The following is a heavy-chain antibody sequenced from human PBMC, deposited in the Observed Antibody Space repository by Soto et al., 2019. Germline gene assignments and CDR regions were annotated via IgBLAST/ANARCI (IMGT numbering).Heavy chain of an antibody. J-gene: IGHJ6*02. CDR3: ARDRGPSLLRYFDWLPYGMDV. Sequence: ASVKVSCKASGYTFTGYYMHWVRQAPGQGLEWMGWINPNSGGTNYAQKFQGWVTMTRDTSISTAYMELSRLRSDDTAVYYCARDRGPSLLRYFDWLPYGMDVWGQGTTVTV. D-gene: IGHD3-9*01. CDR1: GYTFTGYY. CDR2: INPNSGGT. V-gene: IGHV1-2*04.